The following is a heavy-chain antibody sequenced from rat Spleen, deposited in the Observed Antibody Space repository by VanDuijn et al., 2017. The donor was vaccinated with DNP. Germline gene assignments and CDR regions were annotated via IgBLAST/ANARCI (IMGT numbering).Heavy chain of an antibody. CDR2: MRYEGDNT. Sequence: EVQLVESGGDLVQPGRSLKLSCVASGFTFDYYWMTWIRHIPGKGLEWVAYMRYEGDNTYHGDSVKGRFTISRDTAKSTLYLQMDSLRSEDTATYYCATHTFTPGITTPFAYWGQGTLVSVSS. D-gene: IGHD1-4*01. CDR3: ATHTFTPGITTPFAY. V-gene: IGHV5-31*01. CDR1: GFTFDYYW. J-gene: IGHJ3*01.